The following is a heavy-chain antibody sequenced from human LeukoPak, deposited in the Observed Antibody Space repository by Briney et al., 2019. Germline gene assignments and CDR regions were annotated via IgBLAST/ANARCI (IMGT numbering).Heavy chain of an antibody. CDR1: GYSFTSYW. CDR3: ARQRDDFWSAPHYYYMDV. J-gene: IGHJ6*03. CDR2: IYPGDSDT. Sequence: GESLKISCKGSGYSFTSYWIGWVRQMPGKGLEWMGIIYPGDSDTRYSPSFQGQVTISADKSISTAYLQWSSLKASDTAMYYCARQRDDFWSAPHYYYMDVWGKGTTVTVSS. V-gene: IGHV5-51*01. D-gene: IGHD3-3*01.